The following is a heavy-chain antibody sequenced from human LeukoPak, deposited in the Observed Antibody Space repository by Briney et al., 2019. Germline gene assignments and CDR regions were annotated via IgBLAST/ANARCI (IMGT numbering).Heavy chain of an antibody. D-gene: IGHD3-10*01. V-gene: IGHV4-31*03. J-gene: IGHJ3*02. Sequence: PSETLSLTCSVSGGSISSGGYYWNWVRQLPEKGLEWLGYISHSGYSYYTPSLKSRLTISMDTSKNQFSLKLTSVTAADTAVYYCAKFGSDAFDIWGLGTMVTVSS. CDR1: GGSISSGGYY. CDR2: ISHSGYS. CDR3: AKFGSDAFDI.